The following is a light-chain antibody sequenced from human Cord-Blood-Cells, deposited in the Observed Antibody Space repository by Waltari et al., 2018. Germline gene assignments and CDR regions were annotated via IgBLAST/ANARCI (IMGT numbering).Light chain of an antibody. V-gene: IGLV3-19*01. CDR3: NSRDSSGNHVV. J-gene: IGLJ2*01. CDR2: GKN. CDR1: SLRSYY. Sequence: SSELTQDPAVSVALGQTVRITCQGHSLRSYYASWYQQKPGQAPVLVIYGKNNRPPGSPDRFPGSSSGNTASLTITGAQAEDEADYYCNSRDSSGNHVVFGGGTKLTVL.